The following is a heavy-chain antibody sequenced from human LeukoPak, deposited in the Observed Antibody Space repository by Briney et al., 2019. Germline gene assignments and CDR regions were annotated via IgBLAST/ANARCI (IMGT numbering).Heavy chain of an antibody. D-gene: IGHD5-12*01. V-gene: IGHV3-43D*03. CDR3: ARSAAAGRIVATFGY. Sequence: GGSLRLSCAASGFTFDDYAMHWVRQAPGKGLEWVSLISWDGGSTYYADSVKGRFTISRDNSKNSLYLQMNSLRAEDTAVYYCARSAAAGRIVATFGYWGQGTLVIVSS. J-gene: IGHJ4*02. CDR1: GFTFDDYA. CDR2: ISWDGGST.